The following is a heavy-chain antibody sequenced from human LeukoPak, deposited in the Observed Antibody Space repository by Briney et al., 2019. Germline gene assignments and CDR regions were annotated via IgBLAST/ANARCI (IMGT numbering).Heavy chain of an antibody. CDR3: AKIGYDSSGYLYFDY. Sequence: GRPLRLSCAASGFTFSTYAMSWVRQAPGKGLEWVSAISGSGGSTYYADSVKGGFTISRDNSENTLYLQMDSLRAEDTAVYYCAKIGYDSSGYLYFDYWGQGTLVTVSS. J-gene: IGHJ4*02. D-gene: IGHD3-22*01. CDR2: ISGSGGST. CDR1: GFTFSTYA. V-gene: IGHV3-23*01.